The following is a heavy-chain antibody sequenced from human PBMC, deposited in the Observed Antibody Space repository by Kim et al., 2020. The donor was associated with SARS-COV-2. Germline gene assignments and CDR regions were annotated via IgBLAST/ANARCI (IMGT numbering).Heavy chain of an antibody. CDR1: GFTFDDFV. CDR2: ISWDGQSS. V-gene: IGHV3-43*01. D-gene: IGHD1-7*01. J-gene: IGHJ3*02. Sequence: GGSLRLSCATSGFTFDDFVMHWVRQAPGKGLEWVSLISWDGQSSYHADSVKGRFTTSRDNNKNSLYLQMSSVTTEDTALYFCARATGANYIEAFDIWGQGTMVTVSS. CDR3: ARATGANYIEAFDI.